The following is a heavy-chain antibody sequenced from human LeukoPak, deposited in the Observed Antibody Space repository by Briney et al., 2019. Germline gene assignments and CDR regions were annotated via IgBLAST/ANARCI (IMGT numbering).Heavy chain of an antibody. V-gene: IGHV3-48*01. Sequence: PGGSLRLSCAASVFAFSSYSMNSVRQAPGKGLEWVSYISSSSSTIYYADSVKGRFTISRDNAKNSLYLQMNSLRAEDTAVYYCASEPLIDYWGQGTLVTVSS. J-gene: IGHJ4*02. CDR1: VFAFSSYS. CDR3: ASEPLIDY. CDR2: ISSSSSTI.